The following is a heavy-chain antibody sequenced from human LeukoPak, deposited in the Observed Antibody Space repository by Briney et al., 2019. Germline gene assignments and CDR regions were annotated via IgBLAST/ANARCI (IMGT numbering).Heavy chain of an antibody. CDR1: GYTFTGYY. D-gene: IGHD6-19*01. CDR3: ARVGGDSSGWRRFDY. V-gene: IGHV1-2*02. J-gene: IGHJ4*02. CDR2: INPNSGGT. Sequence: ASVKVSCKASGYTFTGYYMHWVRQAPGQGLEWMGWINPNSGGTNYAQKFQGRVTMTRDTSISTAYMELSRLRSDDTAVYYCARVGGDSSGWRRFDYWGQGTLVTVSS.